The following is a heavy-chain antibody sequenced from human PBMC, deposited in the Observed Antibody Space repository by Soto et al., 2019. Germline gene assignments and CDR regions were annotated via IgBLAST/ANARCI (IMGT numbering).Heavy chain of an antibody. J-gene: IGHJ3*02. V-gene: IGHV2-5*02. CDR2: IYWDDDE. CDR3: AHRATVAVAGGAFAI. D-gene: IGHD6-19*01. Sequence: QITLKESGPTLVKPTQTLTLTCTFSGFSLSTSGVGVGWIRQPPGKALEWLALIYWDDDERYSPSLKSRLTITKDTSKTQVVLTMTNMDPVDTATYYCAHRATVAVAGGAFAIWGQGTMVTVSS. CDR1: GFSLSTSGVG.